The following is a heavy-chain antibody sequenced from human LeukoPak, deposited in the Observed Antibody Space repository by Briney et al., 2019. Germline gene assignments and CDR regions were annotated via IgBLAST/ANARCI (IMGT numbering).Heavy chain of an antibody. CDR1: GYTFTSYY. CDR3: ARDLGDTDAFDI. CDR2: INPSGGST. J-gene: IGHJ3*02. Sequence: ASVKVSCKASGYTFTSYYMHWVRQAPGQGLEWMGMINPSGGSTSYAQKFQGRVTMTRDTSTSTVYMELSSLRSEDTAVYYCARDLGDTDAFDIWGQGTMVTVSS. D-gene: IGHD3-9*01. V-gene: IGHV1-46*01.